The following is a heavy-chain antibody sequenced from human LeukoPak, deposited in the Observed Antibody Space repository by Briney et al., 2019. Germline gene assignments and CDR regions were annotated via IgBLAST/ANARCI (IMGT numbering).Heavy chain of an antibody. CDR1: GYTFTSYY. CDR2: INPSGGST. CDR3: ARAAYYYDSSGYSLLFDY. V-gene: IGHV1-46*01. D-gene: IGHD3-22*01. J-gene: IGHJ4*02. Sequence: ASVKVSCKASGYTFTSYYMHWVRQAPGQGLEWMGIINPSGGSTSYAQKFQGRVTMTRDTSTSTVYMELSSLRSEDTAVYYCARAAYYYDSSGYSLLFDYWGQGTLVTVSS.